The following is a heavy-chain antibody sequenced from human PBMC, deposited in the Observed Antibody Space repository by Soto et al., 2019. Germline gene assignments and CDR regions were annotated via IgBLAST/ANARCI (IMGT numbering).Heavy chain of an antibody. CDR1: GFSVTNNY. D-gene: IGHD2-15*01. J-gene: IGHJ4*02. V-gene: IGHV3-66*01. Sequence: EVQVVESGGGLVQPGGSLRLSCAASGFSVTNNYMNWVRQAPGKGLEWVSIIDIGGNTYYADSVKDRFTISRDNSRNTLDLHMDSLRAEDTAVYYCARGRGGTGCLGREHYFDYWGQGSLVTV. CDR2: IDIGGNT. CDR3: ARGRGGTGCLGREHYFDY.